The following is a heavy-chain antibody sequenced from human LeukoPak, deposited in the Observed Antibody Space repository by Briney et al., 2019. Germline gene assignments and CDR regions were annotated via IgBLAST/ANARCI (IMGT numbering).Heavy chain of an antibody. CDR2: ISGSGGST. CDR1: GYTFTSYG. CDR3: AKELAMIVVDAFDI. V-gene: IGHV3-23*01. D-gene: IGHD3-22*01. Sequence: ASVKVSCKASGYTFTSYGMSWVRQAPGKGLEWVSAISGSGGSTYYADSVKGRFTISRDNSKNTLYLQMNSLRAEDTAVYYCAKELAMIVVDAFDIWGQGTMVTVSS. J-gene: IGHJ3*02.